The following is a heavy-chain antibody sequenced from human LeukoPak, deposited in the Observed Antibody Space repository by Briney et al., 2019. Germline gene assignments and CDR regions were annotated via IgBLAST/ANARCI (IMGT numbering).Heavy chain of an antibody. J-gene: IGHJ6*02. Sequence: ASVPVSCQASGYTFPSYDIHWVGQATGQGREWMGWMNPTRGNTGFAQKLQGRVTMTRNTSISTAYMELSSLRSEDTAVYYCARFLGYCSGGSCYSKSYYYYYGMDVWGQGTTVTVSS. CDR2: MNPTRGNT. CDR3: ARFLGYCSGGSCYSKSYYYYYGMDV. CDR1: GYTFPSYD. V-gene: IGHV1-8*01. D-gene: IGHD2-15*01.